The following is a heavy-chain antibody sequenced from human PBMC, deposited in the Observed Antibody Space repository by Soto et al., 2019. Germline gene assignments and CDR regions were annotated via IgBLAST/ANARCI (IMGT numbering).Heavy chain of an antibody. CDR2: IYHSGST. CDR3: ARERCSGGSCYFAAPSYFDY. J-gene: IGHJ4*02. Sequence: QVQLQESGPGLVKPSGTLSLTCAVSGGSISSSNWWSWVRQPPGKGLEWIGEIYHSGSTNYNPSLQSRVTISVDKSKNQFSLKLSSVTAADTAVYYCARERCSGGSCYFAAPSYFDYWGQGTLVTVSS. CDR1: GGSISSSNW. V-gene: IGHV4-4*02. D-gene: IGHD2-15*01.